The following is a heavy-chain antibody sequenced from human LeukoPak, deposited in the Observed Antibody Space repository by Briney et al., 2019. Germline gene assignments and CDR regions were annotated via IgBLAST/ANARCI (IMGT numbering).Heavy chain of an antibody. D-gene: IGHD5-18*01. J-gene: IGHJ3*02. CDR2: INHSGST. CDR1: GWSFSGYY. V-gene: IGHV4-34*01. Sequence: PSETLSLTCAVYGWSFSGYYWSWIRQPPGKGLEWIGEINHSGSTNYNPSLKTRVTISVDTSKTQLSLTLSSVTAADTAVSYCARVRNRYSYGPRAFDIWGAGTLVTVSS. CDR3: ARVRNRYSYGPRAFDI.